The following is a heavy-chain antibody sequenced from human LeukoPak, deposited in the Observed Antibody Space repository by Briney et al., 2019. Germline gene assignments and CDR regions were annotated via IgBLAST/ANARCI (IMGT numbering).Heavy chain of an antibody. J-gene: IGHJ2*01. CDR3: ARRVVNNRNWYFNL. CDR1: GGSFSGYY. D-gene: IGHD4-23*01. CDR2: INHSGST. Sequence: SETLSLTCAVYGGSFSGYYWSWIRQPPGKGLEWIGEINHSGSTNYNPSLKSRVTISVDTSKNQFSLKLSSVTAADTAVYYCARRVVNNRNWYFNLWGRGTLVTVSS. V-gene: IGHV4-34*01.